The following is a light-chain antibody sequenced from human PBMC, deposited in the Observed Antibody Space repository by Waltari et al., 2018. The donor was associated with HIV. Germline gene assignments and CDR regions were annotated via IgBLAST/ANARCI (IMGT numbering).Light chain of an antibody. CDR3: QQYFSVPPT. CDR1: RTVFYSSDNRNY. V-gene: IGKV4-1*01. CDR2: LAS. J-gene: IGKJ4*01. Sequence: DIVMTQSPDSLAVSLGERATINCTSSRTVFYSSDNRNYLAWYLQRPGQSPKVLIFLASTREYGVPARFSGSGSGTDFSLTISSLQADDVGIYYCQQYFSVPPTFGGGTKVEI.